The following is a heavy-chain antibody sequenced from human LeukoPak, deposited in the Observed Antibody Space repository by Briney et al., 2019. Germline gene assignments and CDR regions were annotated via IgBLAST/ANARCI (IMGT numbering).Heavy chain of an antibody. D-gene: IGHD2-2*01. CDR1: GGTFSSYA. V-gene: IGHV1-69*05. J-gene: IGHJ1*01. CDR3: ARSVAVPAAPFQH. Sequence: ASVKVSCKASGGTFSSYAISWVRQAPGQGLEWVGGIIPIFGTANYAQKFQGRVTITTDESTSTAYMELSSLRSEDTAVYYCARSVAVPAAPFQHWGQGTLVTVSS. CDR2: IIPIFGTA.